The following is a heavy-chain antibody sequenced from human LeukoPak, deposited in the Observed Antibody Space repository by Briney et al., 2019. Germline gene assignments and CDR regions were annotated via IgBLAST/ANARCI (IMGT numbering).Heavy chain of an antibody. J-gene: IGHJ3*02. CDR2: ISYDGSNK. Sequence: GGSLRLSCAASGFTFSSYCMHWVRQAPGKGLEWVAVISYDGSNKYYADSVKGRFTISRDNSKNTLYLQMNSLRAEGSAEYYCAKGFQWGFGDLSGAFDIWGQGTMVTVSS. V-gene: IGHV3-30*18. CDR3: AKGFQWGFGDLSGAFDI. D-gene: IGHD3-10*01. CDR1: GFTFSSYC.